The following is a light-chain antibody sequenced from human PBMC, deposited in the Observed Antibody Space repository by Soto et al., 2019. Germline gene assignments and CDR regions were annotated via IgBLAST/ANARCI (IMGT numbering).Light chain of an antibody. V-gene: IGKV3-11*01. J-gene: IGKJ5*01. CDR2: DTT. Sequence: VLTQSPVTLSLSPGDRATLSCRASQSVSTYLAWYRQVPGQPPRLLIYDTTNRAAGIPPRFSGSRSGTDVTLTNGSVEPEDCAHYSCHQRNTFGQGTRRESK. CDR1: QSVSTY. CDR3: HQRNT.